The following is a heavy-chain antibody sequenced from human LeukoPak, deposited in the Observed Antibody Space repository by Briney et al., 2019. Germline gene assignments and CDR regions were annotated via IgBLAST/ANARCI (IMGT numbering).Heavy chain of an antibody. V-gene: IGHV3-21*01. Sequence: PGGSLRLSCAASGFPFSSYSMSWVRQAPGKGLEWVSVLNDAGTTTYYADSVKGRFTISRDNAKNSLYLQMNSLRAEDTAVYYCARDPPFIIGTTFFDYWGQGTLVTVSS. CDR2: LNDAGTTT. CDR1: GFPFSSYS. J-gene: IGHJ4*02. D-gene: IGHD1-20*01. CDR3: ARDPPFIIGTTFFDY.